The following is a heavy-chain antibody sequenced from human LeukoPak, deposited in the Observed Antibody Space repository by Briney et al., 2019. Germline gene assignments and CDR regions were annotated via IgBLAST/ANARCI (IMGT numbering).Heavy chain of an antibody. V-gene: IGHV4-28*01. J-gene: IGHJ4*02. CDR2: IYYSGST. D-gene: IGHD1-7*01. Sequence: SDTLSLTCAVSGYSISSSNWWGWSRQPPGEGLEWIGYIYYSGSTYYNPSLKSRVTMSVDTSKTQFSLKLSSVTAVDTAVYYCARSTYNWNYAVIDYWGQGTLVTVSS. CDR1: GYSISSSNW. CDR3: ARSTYNWNYAVIDY.